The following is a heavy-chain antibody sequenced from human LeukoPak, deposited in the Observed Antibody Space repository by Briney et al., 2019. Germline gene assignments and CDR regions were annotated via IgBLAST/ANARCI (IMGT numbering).Heavy chain of an antibody. Sequence: GASVKVSCKVSGYTLTELSMHWVRQGPGKGLEWMGGFEPEVGETIYAQKFQGRVTMTEDTSTDTADMELSSLRSEDTAVYYYAREDQTYYYDSSGSDFDYWGQGTLVTVSS. D-gene: IGHD3-22*01. J-gene: IGHJ4*02. CDR2: FEPEVGET. CDR3: AREDQTYYYDSSGSDFDY. CDR1: GYTLTELS. V-gene: IGHV1-24*01.